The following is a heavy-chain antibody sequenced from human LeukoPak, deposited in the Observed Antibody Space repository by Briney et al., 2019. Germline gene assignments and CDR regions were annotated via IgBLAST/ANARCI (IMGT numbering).Heavy chain of an antibody. CDR2: INLKSGST. CDR1: GYTFIGYY. D-gene: IGHD6-19*01. J-gene: IGHJ4*02. Sequence: AASVKVSCKASGYTFIGYYMHWVRQAPGQGLEWMGRINLKSGSTNYAQKLQGRVTMTTDTSTSTAYMELGSLRSDDTAVYYCARDRPRQQWLVLPDYWGQGTLVTVSS. V-gene: IGHV1-2*06. CDR3: ARDRPRQQWLVLPDY.